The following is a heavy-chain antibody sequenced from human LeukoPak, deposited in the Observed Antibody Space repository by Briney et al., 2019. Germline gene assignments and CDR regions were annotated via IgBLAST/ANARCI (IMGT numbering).Heavy chain of an antibody. CDR2: IYPGDSDT. V-gene: IGHV5-51*01. CDR1: GYSFTSYW. Sequence: GESLKISCKGPGYSFTSYWIGWVRQMPGKGLEWMGIIYPGDSDTRYSPSFQGQVTISADKSISTAYLQWSSLKASDTAMYYCARHLMQRGYSYGYDAFDIWGQGTMVTVSS. CDR3: ARHLMQRGYSYGYDAFDI. D-gene: IGHD5-18*01. J-gene: IGHJ3*02.